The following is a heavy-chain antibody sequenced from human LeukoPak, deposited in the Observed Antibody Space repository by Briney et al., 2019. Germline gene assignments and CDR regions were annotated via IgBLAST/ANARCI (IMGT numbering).Heavy chain of an antibody. D-gene: IGHD5-18*01. CDR3: ARAGQPGGYSYDGHSRYYYYYYMDV. CDR1: GYSFTSYW. CDR2: IYPGDSDT. V-gene: IGHV5-51*01. Sequence: GESLKISCKGSGYSFTSYWIGWVRQMPGKGLEGMGIIYPGDSDTRYSPSFQGQVTISADKSISTAYLQWSSLKASDTAMYYCARAGQPGGYSYDGHSRYYYYYYMDVWGKGTTVTVSS. J-gene: IGHJ6*03.